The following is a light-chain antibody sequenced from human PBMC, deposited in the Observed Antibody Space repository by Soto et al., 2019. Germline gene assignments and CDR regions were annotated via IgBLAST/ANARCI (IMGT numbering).Light chain of an antibody. CDR3: NAQADNGKHV. Sequence: QSVLTQPPSASGSPGQSVTISCTGDSNDVGHSSFISWYQQHPGKGPKLIIYEVSKRPSGVPDRFSGSKSGNTASLSVSGLQDYDEADYFCNAQADNGKHVFGTGTKLTVL. J-gene: IGLJ1*01. CDR2: EVS. CDR1: SNDVGHSSF. V-gene: IGLV2-8*01.